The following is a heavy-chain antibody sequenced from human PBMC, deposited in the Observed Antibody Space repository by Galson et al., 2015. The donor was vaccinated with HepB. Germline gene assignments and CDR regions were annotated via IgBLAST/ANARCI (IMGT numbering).Heavy chain of an antibody. CDR2: TNPGGAST. Sequence: SVKVSCKASGYTFTSYYMHWVRQAPGQGLEWMGITNPGGASTSYAQKFQGRVTMTRDTSTSTVYMELSSLRSEDTAVYYCARDHQLWSKVDYWGQGTLVTVSS. V-gene: IGHV1-46*01. D-gene: IGHD5-18*01. J-gene: IGHJ4*02. CDR3: ARDHQLWSKVDY. CDR1: GYTFTSYY.